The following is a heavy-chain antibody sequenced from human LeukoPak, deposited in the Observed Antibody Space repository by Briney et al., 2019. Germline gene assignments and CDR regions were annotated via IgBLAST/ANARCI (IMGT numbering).Heavy chain of an antibody. CDR1: GITLSNYG. Sequence: GGSLRLSCVVSGITLSNYGMSWVRQAPGKGLEWVAGISGSGGGTKYADSVKGRFTISRDNRKNTLYLQMNSLRAEDTAMYFWAKRGIVIRVILVGFHKEAYYFDSWGQRALVTVSS. J-gene: IGHJ4*02. CDR3: AKRGIVIRVILVGFHKEAYYFDS. CDR2: ISGSGGGT. V-gene: IGHV3-23*01. D-gene: IGHD3-16*01.